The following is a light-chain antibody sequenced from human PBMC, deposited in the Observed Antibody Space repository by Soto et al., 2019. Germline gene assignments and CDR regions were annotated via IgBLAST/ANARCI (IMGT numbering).Light chain of an antibody. CDR3: QHYGTSLT. Sequence: EIVLTQSPGTLSLSPGERATLSCRASQTMRSSHLAWYQQKPGQAPRLLIYGASTRTFDVPDRFSGSGSGTNFTLTISRLQPEDFAVYYCQHYGTSLTCGGGTKVEIK. V-gene: IGKV3-20*01. CDR2: GAS. J-gene: IGKJ4*01. CDR1: QTMRSSH.